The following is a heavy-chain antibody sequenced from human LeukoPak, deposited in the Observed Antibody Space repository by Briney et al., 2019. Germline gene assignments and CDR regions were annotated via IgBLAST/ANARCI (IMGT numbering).Heavy chain of an antibody. D-gene: IGHD3-10*01. Sequence: PGGSLSLSCAASGFTFSSYAMSWVRQAPGKGLEWVSAISGSGGSTYYADSVKGRFTISRDNSKNTLYLQMNSLRAEDTAVYYCAKDYKGYYYGSGSYYYYYYGMDVWGQGTTVTVSS. J-gene: IGHJ6*02. CDR3: AKDYKGYYYGSGSYYYYYYGMDV. CDR1: GFTFSSYA. V-gene: IGHV3-23*01. CDR2: ISGSGGST.